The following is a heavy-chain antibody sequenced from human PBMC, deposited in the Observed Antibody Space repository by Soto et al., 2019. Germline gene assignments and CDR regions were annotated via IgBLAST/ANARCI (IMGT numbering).Heavy chain of an antibody. CDR3: AREGVGDIVVVPAADYYYYGMDV. D-gene: IGHD2-2*01. CDR1: GGTFSSYA. Sequence: SVKVYCKASGGTFSSYAISWVRQAPGQGLEWMGGIIPIFGTANYAQKFQGRVTITADESTSTAYMELSSLRSEDTAVYYCAREGVGDIVVVPAADYYYYGMDVWGQGTTVTVSS. CDR2: IIPIFGTA. J-gene: IGHJ6*02. V-gene: IGHV1-69*13.